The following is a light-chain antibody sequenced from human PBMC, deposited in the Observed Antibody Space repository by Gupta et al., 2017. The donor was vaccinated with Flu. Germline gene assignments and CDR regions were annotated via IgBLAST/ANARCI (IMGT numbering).Light chain of an antibody. CDR3: GVWDDNRSGLV. CDR2: RND. V-gene: IGLV1-47*01. Sequence: QPALPPPPSASATPVKTGPISCSGSSTNIGGHFLYWYQQLPGTAPNVLIYRNDPRPTGVPDRFSGSKSATYGASVTSGGRSAEEADYYCGVWDDNRSGLVFGGGTKLTVL. J-gene: IGLJ3*02. CDR1: STNIGGHF.